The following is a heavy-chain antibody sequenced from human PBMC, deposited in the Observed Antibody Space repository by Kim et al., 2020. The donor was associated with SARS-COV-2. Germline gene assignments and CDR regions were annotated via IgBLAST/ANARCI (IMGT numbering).Heavy chain of an antibody. V-gene: IGHV3-9*01. D-gene: IGHD6-6*01. CDR2: ITWNSGTI. CDR3: AKGLNIAAREFNWYFDF. J-gene: IGHJ2*01. Sequence: GGSLRLSCAASGFTFGDYAMHWVRQAPGKGLEWVSGITWNSGTIGYADSVKGRFTISRDNAKNSLYLQMNSLRAEDTALYYCAKGLNIAAREFNWYFDFWGRGTLVTVSS. CDR1: GFTFGDYA.